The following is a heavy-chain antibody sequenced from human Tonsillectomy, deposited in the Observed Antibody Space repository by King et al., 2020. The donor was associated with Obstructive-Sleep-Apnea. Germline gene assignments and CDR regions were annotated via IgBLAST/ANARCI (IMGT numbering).Heavy chain of an antibody. CDR3: ARDPQAFDY. Sequence: QLVQSGGGLVKPGGSLRLSCAASGFSFSDYSMNWVRQAPGKGLEWVSSISSINNYLYYDDSMKGRLTIPIENANNLLHLQMNGLRDDDTAIYYCARDPQAFDYWGQGTLVTVSS. V-gene: IGHV3-21*01. CDR2: ISSINNYL. CDR1: GFSFSDYS. J-gene: IGHJ4*02.